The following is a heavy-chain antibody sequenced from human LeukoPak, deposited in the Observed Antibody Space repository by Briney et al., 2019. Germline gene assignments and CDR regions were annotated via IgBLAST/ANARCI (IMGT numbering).Heavy chain of an antibody. CDR3: ARIYCGGACLDAAPLSDAFDI. CDR2: IWYDGSKK. V-gene: IGHV3-33*01. Sequence: PGGSLRLSCETSGFTFSSYGMHWVRQAPGKGLEWVAVIWYDGSKKYYGDSVKGRFTTSRDNSKNTLYLQMNSLRAEDTAVYYCARIYCGGACLDAAPLSDAFDIWGQGTMVTVSS. D-gene: IGHD2-21*02. CDR1: GFTFSSYG. J-gene: IGHJ3*02.